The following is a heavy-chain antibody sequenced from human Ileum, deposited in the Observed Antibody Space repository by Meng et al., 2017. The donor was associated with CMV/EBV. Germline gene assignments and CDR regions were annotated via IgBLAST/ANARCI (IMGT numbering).Heavy chain of an antibody. Sequence: SETLSLTCTVSGGSISSGGYYWSWIRQHPGKGLEWIGYIYYSGSTYYNPSLKSRVTISVDTSKNQFSLKLSSVTAADTAVYYCARGKKEYYDSSGYYYFDYWGQGTLVTVSS. CDR3: ARGKKEYYDSSGYYYFDY. CDR2: IYYSGST. J-gene: IGHJ4*02. V-gene: IGHV4-31*03. CDR1: GGSISSGGYY. D-gene: IGHD3-22*01.